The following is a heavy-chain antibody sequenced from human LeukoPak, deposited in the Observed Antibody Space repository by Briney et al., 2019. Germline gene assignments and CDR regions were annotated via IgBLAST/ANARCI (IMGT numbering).Heavy chain of an antibody. CDR3: ARVPSVGRGYADDAFDV. Sequence: PSETLSLTCTVSGGSMGSYYWSWIPQPPGKGLEWIAYIYYTGSTHYNPSLKSRVTISVDPSKNQFSLNLNSVTAADTAVYYCARVPSVGRGYADDAFDVWGQGTMVTVSS. CDR2: IYYTGST. CDR1: GGSMGSYY. V-gene: IGHV4-59*01. J-gene: IGHJ3*01. D-gene: IGHD3-22*01.